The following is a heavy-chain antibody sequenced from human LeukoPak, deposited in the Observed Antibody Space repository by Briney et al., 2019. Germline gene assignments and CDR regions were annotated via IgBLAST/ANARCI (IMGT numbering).Heavy chain of an antibody. V-gene: IGHV1-46*01. D-gene: IGHD4-17*01. CDR1: GYTFTSYY. CDR3: ARGLILTTVTTWAHFDNWFDP. CDR2: INPSGGST. Sequence: ASVKVSCKASGYTFTSYYMHWVRQAPGQGLEWMGIINPSGGSTSYAQKFQGRVTMTRDTSTSTVYMELSSLRSEDTAVYYCARGLILTTVTTWAHFDNWFDPWGQGTTVTVSS. J-gene: IGHJ5*01.